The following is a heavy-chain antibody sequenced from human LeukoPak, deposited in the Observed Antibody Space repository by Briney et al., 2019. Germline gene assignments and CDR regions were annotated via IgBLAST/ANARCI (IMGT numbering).Heavy chain of an antibody. CDR1: GFTFSDYY. J-gene: IGHJ4*02. CDR2: ISSSGGTI. D-gene: IGHD2-2*01. V-gene: IGHV3-11*01. CDR3: ARYWSTSIDY. Sequence: GGSLRLSCAASGFTFSDYYMSWIRQAPGKGLEWISYISSSGGTIYYADSVKGRFTISRDNAKNSLYLQMNSLRAEDSAVYYCARYWSTSIDYWGQGTLVTVSS.